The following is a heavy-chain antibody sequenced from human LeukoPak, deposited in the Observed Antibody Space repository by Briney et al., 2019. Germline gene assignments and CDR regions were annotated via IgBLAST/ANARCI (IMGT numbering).Heavy chain of an antibody. D-gene: IGHD4-17*01. V-gene: IGHV3-13*01. J-gene: IGHJ4*02. CDR1: RFTFSNYD. Sequence: PGGSLRLSCAACRFTFSNYDMHWVRQATGKGLEWVSGTGTSGDTYYPGSVKGRFTISRDNAKNSLYLQMNSLRAEDTAVYYCARENLYYVYGDYLDYFDYWGQGTLVTVSS. CDR3: ARENLYYVYGDYLDYFDY. CDR2: TGTSGDT.